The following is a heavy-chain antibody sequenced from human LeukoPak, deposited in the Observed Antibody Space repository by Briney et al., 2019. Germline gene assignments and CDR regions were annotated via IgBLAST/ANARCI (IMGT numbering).Heavy chain of an antibody. CDR2: ISTGGSSI. J-gene: IGHJ4*02. CDR1: RSTFSGYS. Sequence: PGGSLRLSCTASRSTFSGYSFNWVRRSPGRGLEWVSYISTGGSSIYYADSVKGRFTISRDNAKNALSLQMNSLRDEDTAVYYCATSGNYYLKYWGQGTLVTVSS. CDR3: ATSGNYYLKY. V-gene: IGHV3-48*02. D-gene: IGHD1-26*01.